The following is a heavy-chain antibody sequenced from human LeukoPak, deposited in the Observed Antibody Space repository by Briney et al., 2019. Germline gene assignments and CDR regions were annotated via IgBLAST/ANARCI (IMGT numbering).Heavy chain of an antibody. J-gene: IGHJ6*03. CDR3: ARSLRVASMDV. V-gene: IGHV4-34*01. CDR2: INHSGST. CDR1: GGSISGYY. Sequence: PSETLSLTCTVSGGSISGYYWSWIRQPPGKGLEWIGEINHSGSTNYNPSLKSRVTISVDTSKNQFSLKLSSVTAADTAVYYCARSLRVASMDVWGKGTTVTVSS. D-gene: IGHD5-12*01.